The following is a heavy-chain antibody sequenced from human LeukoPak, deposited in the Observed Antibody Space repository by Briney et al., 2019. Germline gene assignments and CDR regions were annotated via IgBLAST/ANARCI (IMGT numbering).Heavy chain of an antibody. CDR2: INSDGSST. CDR1: GFTFSSYW. D-gene: IGHD2-2*01. J-gene: IGHJ6*03. V-gene: IGHV3-74*01. CDR3: AKDDSGSSNLRFYNYYMDV. Sequence: GGSLRLSCAASGFTFSSYWMHWVRQAPGKGLVWVSRINSDGSSTSYADSVKGRFTISRDNAKNTLYLQMNSLRAEDTAVYYCAKDDSGSSNLRFYNYYMDVWGKGTTVIVSS.